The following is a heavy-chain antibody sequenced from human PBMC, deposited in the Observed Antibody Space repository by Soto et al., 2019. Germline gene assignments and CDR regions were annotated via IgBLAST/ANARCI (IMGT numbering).Heavy chain of an antibody. CDR1: GFTFNTYA. CDR2: ISDSGGRT. V-gene: IGHV3-23*01. Sequence: LRLSCAASGFTFNTYAMSWVRQAPGKGLEWVSAISDSGGRTYYADSVKGRFTISRDNSKNTLYLQINSLRAEDTAVYFCAKELVNSGWTYFDYWGQGTLVTVSS. D-gene: IGHD6-19*01. J-gene: IGHJ4*02. CDR3: AKELVNSGWTYFDY.